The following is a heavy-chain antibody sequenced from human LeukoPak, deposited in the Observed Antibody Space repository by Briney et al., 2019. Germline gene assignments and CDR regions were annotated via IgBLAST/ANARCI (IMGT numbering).Heavy chain of an antibody. D-gene: IGHD6-19*01. CDR1: GYSFTSYW. CDR3: ARSLAVAGTSWSEIDAFDI. CDR2: IYPGDSDT. J-gene: IGHJ3*02. V-gene: IGHV5-51*01. Sequence: GESLKISCKGSGYSFTSYWIGWVRQMPGKGLEWMGIIYPGDSDTRYSPSFQGQVTISADKSISTAYLQWSSLKASDTAMYYCARSLAVAGTSWSEIDAFDIWGQGTMVTVSS.